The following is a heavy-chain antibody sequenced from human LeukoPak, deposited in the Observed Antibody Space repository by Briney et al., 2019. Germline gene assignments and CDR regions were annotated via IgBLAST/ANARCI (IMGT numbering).Heavy chain of an antibody. D-gene: IGHD3-22*01. CDR1: GGSISSYY. J-gene: IGHJ4*02. CDR2: IYYSGST. Sequence: SETLSLTCTVSGGSISSYYWSWIRQPPGKGLEWIGYIYYSGSTNYNPSLKSRVTISVDTSKNQFSLKLSSVTAADTAVYYCARVDYYDSSGYYFDYWGQGTLVTVSS. V-gene: IGHV4-59*01. CDR3: ARVDYYDSSGYYFDY.